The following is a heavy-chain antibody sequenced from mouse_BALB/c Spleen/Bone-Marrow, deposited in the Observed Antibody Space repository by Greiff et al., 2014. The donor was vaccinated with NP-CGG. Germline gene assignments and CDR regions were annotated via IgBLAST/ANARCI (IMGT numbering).Heavy chain of an antibody. Sequence: EVQLQQSGAELVKPGASVKLSCTASGFNIKDTYMHWVKQRPEQGLEWIGRIDPANGNTKYDSKFQGKATIKADTSSNTAYLQLSSLTSEDTAVYYCAIYYYGSSGFAYWGQGTLVTVSA. J-gene: IGHJ3*01. V-gene: IGHV14-3*02. CDR2: IDPANGNT. CDR3: AIYYYGSSGFAY. D-gene: IGHD1-1*01. CDR1: GFNIKDTY.